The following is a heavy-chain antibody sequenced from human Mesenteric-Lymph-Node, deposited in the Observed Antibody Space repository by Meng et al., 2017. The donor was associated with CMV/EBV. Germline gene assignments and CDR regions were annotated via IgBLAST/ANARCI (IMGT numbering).Heavy chain of an antibody. J-gene: IGHJ4*02. CDR1: GYTFTGYY. CDR3: ARTPDGYNFYYFDY. Sequence: SGYTFTGYYIRWVRQAPGQGLEWMGWINPHSGGTNYAQKFQGRVTMTSDTSISTAYMELSRLRSDDTAVYYCARTPDGYNFYYFDYWGQGTLVTVSS. CDR2: INPHSGGT. V-gene: IGHV1-2*02. D-gene: IGHD5-24*01.